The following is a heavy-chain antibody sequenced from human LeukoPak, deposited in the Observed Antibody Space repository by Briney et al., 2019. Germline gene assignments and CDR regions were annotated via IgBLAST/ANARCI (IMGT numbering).Heavy chain of an antibody. CDR1: GFTFSSYA. CDR3: ARATPYCSSTSCYMDV. Sequence: GGSLRLSCAASGFTFSSYAMHWVRQSPGKGLEWVAVISYDGSNKYYGDSVKGGFTISRDNSKNTLYLQMNSLRAEDTAVYYCARATPYCSSTSCYMDVWGKGTTVTVSS. D-gene: IGHD2-2*01. J-gene: IGHJ6*03. V-gene: IGHV3-30*04. CDR2: ISYDGSNK.